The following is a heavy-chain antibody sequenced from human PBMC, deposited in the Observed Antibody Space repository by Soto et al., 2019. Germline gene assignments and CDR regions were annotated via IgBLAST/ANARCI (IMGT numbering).Heavy chain of an antibody. CDR1: GGTFSSYA. Sequence: GASVKVSCKASGGTFSSYAISWVRQAPGQGLEWMGGIIPIFGTANYAQKFQGRVTITADESTSTAYMELSSLRSEDTAVYYCARSRLAPQHYFDYWGQGTLVTVSS. D-gene: IGHD6-19*01. CDR2: IIPIFGTA. J-gene: IGHJ4*02. CDR3: ARSRLAPQHYFDY. V-gene: IGHV1-69*13.